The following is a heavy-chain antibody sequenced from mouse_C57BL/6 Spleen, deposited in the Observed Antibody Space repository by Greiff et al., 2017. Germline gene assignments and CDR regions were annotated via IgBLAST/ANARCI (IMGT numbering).Heavy chain of an antibody. CDR2: IYPGNSDT. Sequence: EVQLQESGTVLARPGASVKMSCKTSGYTFTSYWMHWVKQRPGQGLEWIGAIYPGNSDTSYNQKFKGKAKLTAVTSASTAYMELSSLTNEDSAVYYCTSDYYGTPYAMDYWGQGTSVTVSS. J-gene: IGHJ4*01. CDR3: TSDYYGTPYAMDY. D-gene: IGHD1-1*01. V-gene: IGHV1-5*01. CDR1: GYTFTSYW.